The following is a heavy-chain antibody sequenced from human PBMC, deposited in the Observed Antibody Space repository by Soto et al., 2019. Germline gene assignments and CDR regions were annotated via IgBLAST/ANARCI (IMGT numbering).Heavy chain of an antibody. CDR2: ISSGGTYL. CDR1: GFTFRTHT. J-gene: IGHJ6*02. CDR3: VKGGEDITSPYGMDG. D-gene: IGHD3-16*01. V-gene: IGHV3-21*06. Sequence: GWSLRLSCAGSGFTFRTHTLVWVRQAPGKGLEWVSSISSGGTYLEYAHSVKGRFAISRDDAKDSVFLQMNSLKTDDTAVYYCVKGGEDITSPYGMDGWGQGNTVTISS.